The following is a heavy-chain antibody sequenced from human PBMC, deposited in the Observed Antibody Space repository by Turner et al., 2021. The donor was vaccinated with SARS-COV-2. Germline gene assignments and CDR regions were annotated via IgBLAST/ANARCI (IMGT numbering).Heavy chain of an antibody. V-gene: IGHV3-74*01. Sequence: EVQLVESGGGLVQPGGPLRLPCAASGFSFSNYWMHWVRQAPGKGLVGVSRINGDGSSTTYADSVKGRFTISRDNANNALYLQMNSLRAEDTAVYYCAKRENGLGVWGQGTTVTVSS. CDR3: AKRENGLGV. CDR2: INGDGSST. CDR1: GFSFSNYW. J-gene: IGHJ6*02.